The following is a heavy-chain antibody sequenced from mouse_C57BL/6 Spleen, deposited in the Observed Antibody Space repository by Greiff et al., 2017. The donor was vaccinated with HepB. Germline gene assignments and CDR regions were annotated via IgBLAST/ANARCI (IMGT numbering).Heavy chain of an antibody. CDR3: ARSGDGRYAMDY. D-gene: IGHD2-3*01. CDR1: GYTFTSYW. CDR2: IDPSDSYT. V-gene: IGHV1-50*01. J-gene: IGHJ4*01. Sequence: QVQLQQSGAELVKPGASVKLSCKASGYTFTSYWMQWVKQRPGQGLEWIGEIDPSDSYTNYNQKFKGKATLTVDTSSSTAYMQLSSLTSEDSAVYYCARSGDGRYAMDYWGQGTSVTVSS.